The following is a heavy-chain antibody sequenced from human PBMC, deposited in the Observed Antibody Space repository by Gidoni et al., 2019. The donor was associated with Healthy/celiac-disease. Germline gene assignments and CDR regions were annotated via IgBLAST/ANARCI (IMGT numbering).Heavy chain of an antibody. CDR3: ARGGSWGGMDV. D-gene: IGHD6-13*01. CDR2: IIPILGIA. Sequence: QVQLVQSGAEVKKPGSSVKVSCKVSGGTFSSYAISWVRQAPGQGLEWMGRIIPILGIANYAQKFQGRVTITADKSTSTAYMELSSLRSEDTAVYYCARGGSWGGMDVWGQGTTVTVSS. CDR1: GGTFSSYA. V-gene: IGHV1-69*04. J-gene: IGHJ6*02.